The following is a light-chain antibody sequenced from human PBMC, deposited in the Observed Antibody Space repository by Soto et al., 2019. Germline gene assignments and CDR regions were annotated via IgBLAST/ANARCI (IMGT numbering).Light chain of an antibody. J-gene: IGKJ1*01. CDR3: QQYNNWPRT. CDR2: DAS. V-gene: IGKV3-15*01. Sequence: DIGLTQNHATLSLSPGERATLSCRASQSVSSYLAWYQQKPGQAPRLLIYDASTRATGIPPRFSGSGSGTEFTLTISSLQSEDFAVYCCQQYNNWPRTFGEVTNVAIK. CDR1: QSVSSY.